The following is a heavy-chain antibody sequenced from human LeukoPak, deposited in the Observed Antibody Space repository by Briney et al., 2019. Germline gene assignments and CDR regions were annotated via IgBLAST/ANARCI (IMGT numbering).Heavy chain of an antibody. Sequence: GGSLRLSCAASGFTFSSYGMHWVRQAPGKGLEWVAFIRYDGSNKYYADSVKGRFTISRDNSKNTLYLQMNSLRAEDTAVYYCAKDPGPGYYDSSGYFDYWGQGTLVTVSS. V-gene: IGHV3-30*02. CDR2: IRYDGSNK. CDR3: AKDPGPGYYDSSGYFDY. CDR1: GFTFSSYG. D-gene: IGHD3-22*01. J-gene: IGHJ4*02.